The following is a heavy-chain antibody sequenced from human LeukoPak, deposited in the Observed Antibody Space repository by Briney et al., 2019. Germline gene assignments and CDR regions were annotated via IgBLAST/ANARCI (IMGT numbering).Heavy chain of an antibody. CDR3: AKSSGYCSSTSCYPPDY. V-gene: IGHV3-23*01. D-gene: IGHD2-2*01. J-gene: IGHJ4*02. Sequence: GGSLRLSCAASGFTFSSYAMSWVRQVPGKGLEWVSGISGSGGTTYSADSVKGRFTISRDNSKNTLYLQMNSLRAEDTAVYYCAKSSGYCSSTSCYPPDYWGQGTLVTVSS. CDR1: GFTFSSYA. CDR2: ISGSGGTT.